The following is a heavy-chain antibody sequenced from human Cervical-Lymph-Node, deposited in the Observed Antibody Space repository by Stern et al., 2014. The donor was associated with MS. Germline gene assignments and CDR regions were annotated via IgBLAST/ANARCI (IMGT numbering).Heavy chain of an antibody. Sequence: QLQLQESGPGLVKPSQTLSLTCTVSGGSISSGDYYWSWLRQPPGKGLEWIGYIYYSGSTYYNPSLKSRVTISVDTSKNQFSLKLSSVTAADTAVYYCARDTADRGYCSSTSCRAFDYWGQGTLVTVSS. J-gene: IGHJ4*02. CDR2: IYYSGST. CDR3: ARDTADRGYCSSTSCRAFDY. CDR1: GGSISSGDYY. D-gene: IGHD2-2*01. V-gene: IGHV4-30-4*01.